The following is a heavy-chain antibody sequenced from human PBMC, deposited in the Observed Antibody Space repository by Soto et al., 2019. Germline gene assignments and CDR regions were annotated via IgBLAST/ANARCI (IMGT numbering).Heavy chain of an antibody. J-gene: IGHJ6*02. CDR2: VNHSWGS. V-gene: IGHV4-59*08. CDR3: ARQGFGPLHGLVDV. Sequence: QVQLQESGPGLVKPSETLSLSCTVSGGSISSYYWSWFRQSPGKRMEWIGYVNHSWGSSYNPSLQSRVAISLDTSRRQSSLKMTSLTATDTAVYSCARQGFGPLHGLVDVWGQGTTVTVSS. CDR1: GGSISSYY. D-gene: IGHD3-10*01.